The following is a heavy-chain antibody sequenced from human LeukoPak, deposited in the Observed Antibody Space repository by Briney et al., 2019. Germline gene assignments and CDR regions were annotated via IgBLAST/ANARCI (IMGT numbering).Heavy chain of an antibody. Sequence: PSETLSLTCAVYGGSFSGYYWGWIRQPPGKGLEWIGSIYHSGSTYYNPSLKSRVTISVDTSKNQFSLKLSSVTAADTAVYYCARDPSIAAAGTMFDPWGQGTLVTVSS. V-gene: IGHV4-38-2*02. J-gene: IGHJ5*02. CDR1: GGSFSGYY. D-gene: IGHD6-13*01. CDR2: IYHSGST. CDR3: ARDPSIAAAGTMFDP.